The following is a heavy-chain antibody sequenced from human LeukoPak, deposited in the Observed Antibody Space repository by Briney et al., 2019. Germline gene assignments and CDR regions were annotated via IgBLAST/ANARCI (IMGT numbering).Heavy chain of an antibody. CDR1: GFTCSSYA. CDR3: AKSLDYGGTTNY. CDR2: IIGSGGST. J-gene: IGHJ4*02. D-gene: IGHD4-23*01. V-gene: IGHV3-23*01. Sequence: GASLRLSCAASGFTCSSYAMSWVRQAPGEGLEWVSAIIGSGGSTHYADSVKGRFTISRDNSKNTLYLQMNSLRGEDTAVYYCAKSLDYGGTTNYWGQGTMVTVSS.